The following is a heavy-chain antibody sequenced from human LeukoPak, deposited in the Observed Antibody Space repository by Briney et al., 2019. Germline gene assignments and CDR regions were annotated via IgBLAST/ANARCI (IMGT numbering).Heavy chain of an antibody. V-gene: IGHV4-30-4*01. CDR3: ARGGGSGYSYEDGY. Sequence: SQTLSLTCAVSGGSISSGGYSWSWIRQPPGKGLEWIGYIYYSGSTYYNPSLKSRVTISVDTSKNQFSLKLSSVTAADTAVYYCARGGGSGYSYEDGYWGQGTLVTVSS. D-gene: IGHD5-18*01. CDR2: IYYSGST. CDR1: GGSISSGGYS. J-gene: IGHJ4*02.